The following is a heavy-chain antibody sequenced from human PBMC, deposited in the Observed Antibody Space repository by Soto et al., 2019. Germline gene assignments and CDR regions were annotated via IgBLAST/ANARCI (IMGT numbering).Heavy chain of an antibody. J-gene: IGHJ4*02. CDR2: IKSKSDGETA. V-gene: IGHV3-15*01. CDR1: GFTFTNAW. Sequence: GGSLRLSCRTSGFTFTNAWMNWVRLTPGNGLEWVGRIKSKSDGETAEYAAPVKGRFIISRDDSTDTLYLEMNSLTSEDSAVYYCTKIVLVPFDHWGQGVLVTVSS. D-gene: IGHD3-22*01. CDR3: TKIVLVPFDH.